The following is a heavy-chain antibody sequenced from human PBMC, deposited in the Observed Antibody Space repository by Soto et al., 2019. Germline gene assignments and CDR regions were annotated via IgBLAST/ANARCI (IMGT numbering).Heavy chain of an antibody. CDR3: ARPVKTYDILTGYEHYYYGMDV. CDR1: GGSFSSYY. CDR2: IYYSGST. J-gene: IGHJ6*02. Sequence: SETLSLTCAVYGGSFSSYYWGWIRQPPGKGLEWIGSIYYSGSTYYNPSLKSRVTISVDTSKNQFSLKLSSVTAADTAVYYCARPVKTYDILTGYEHYYYGMDVWGQGTTVTVSS. V-gene: IGHV4-39*01. D-gene: IGHD3-9*01.